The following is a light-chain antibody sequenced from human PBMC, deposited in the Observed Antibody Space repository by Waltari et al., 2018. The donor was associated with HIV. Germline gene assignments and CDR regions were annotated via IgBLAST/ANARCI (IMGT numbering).Light chain of an antibody. Sequence: QSVLTQPPSASGTPGQRVTISCSGSTSNIGNNFIYWYHQFPGTAPKLLIYRNDQRPSGVPDRFSGSKSGPSASLAISGLRSEDEADYYCATWDDSLSGWVFSGGTKLTVL. V-gene: IGLV1-47*01. CDR2: RND. J-gene: IGLJ3*02. CDR1: TSNIGNNF. CDR3: ATWDDSLSGWV.